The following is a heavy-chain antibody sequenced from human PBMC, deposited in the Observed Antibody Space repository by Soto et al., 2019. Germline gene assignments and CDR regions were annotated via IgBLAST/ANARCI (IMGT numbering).Heavy chain of an antibody. J-gene: IGHJ4*02. Sequence: QVQLQESGPGLVKPSGTLSLTCAVSGASITNNNWWSWVRQPPGKGLEWIGEIYHSGFANHNPSLKGRVTISMDKSKNQFSLNLSSVTAADTAVYYCASGSTIYHMVFEYWGQGTLVTVSS. D-gene: IGHD2-2*01. CDR2: IYHSGFA. V-gene: IGHV4-4*02. CDR3: ASGSTIYHMVFEY. CDR1: GASITNNNW.